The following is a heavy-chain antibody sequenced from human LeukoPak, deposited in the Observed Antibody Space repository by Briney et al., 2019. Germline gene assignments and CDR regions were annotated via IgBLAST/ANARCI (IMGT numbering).Heavy chain of an antibody. D-gene: IGHD4-17*01. CDR1: GFTFSNYV. CDR2: MSHDGSNI. Sequence: GRSLRLSCVSSGFTFSNYVLYWVRQAPGKGLEWVAGMSHDGSNIYYADPVKGRFTVSRDNSKNTLYLQMNSLRVEDTAVYSCARESFGDYYFDYWGQGTLVTVSS. V-gene: IGHV3-30*14. J-gene: IGHJ4*02. CDR3: ARESFGDYYFDY.